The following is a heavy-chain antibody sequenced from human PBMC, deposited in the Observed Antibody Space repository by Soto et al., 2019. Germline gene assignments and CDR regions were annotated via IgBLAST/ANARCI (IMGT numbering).Heavy chain of an antibody. Sequence: SWATSVFMFSTYSIHLVLQAPGKGLDWVAVISNDGSKRYYAQSVKGRFTISRDNSNNTVDLQMNSLRAEDTALYYCARSIAVAGLDYWGPGTLVTVSS. CDR3: ARSIAVAGLDY. CDR2: ISNDGSKR. J-gene: IGHJ4*02. V-gene: IGHV3-30-3*01. CDR1: VFMFSTYS. D-gene: IGHD6-19*01.